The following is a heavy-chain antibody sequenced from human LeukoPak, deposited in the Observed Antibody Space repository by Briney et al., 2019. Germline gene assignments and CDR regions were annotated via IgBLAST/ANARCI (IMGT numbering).Heavy chain of an antibody. V-gene: IGHV5-51*01. CDR3: ATPTLGSIGEYLFDY. J-gene: IGHJ4*02. Sequence: GESLKISCKGSGYRFTTYWIGWVRQLPGKGLEWMGISYPGDSDARYSPSFQGRVTISADKSISTAYLQWSTLRASDTAIYYCATPTLGSIGEYLFDYWGQGTLVTVSS. CDR2: SYPGDSDA. D-gene: IGHD2-15*01. CDR1: GYRFTTYW.